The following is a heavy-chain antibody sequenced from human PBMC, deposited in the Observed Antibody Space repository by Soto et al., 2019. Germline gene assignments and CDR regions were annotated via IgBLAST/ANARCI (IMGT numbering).Heavy chain of an antibody. J-gene: IGHJ4*02. CDR2: IFSGGSGT. Sequence: EVHLRESGGGMIQPGGSLRLSCSGSGFSMSSYTMGWVRLAPGKGLEWVATIFSGGSGTEYADSVTGRFSLSRDNSKNMMYLQMNSLRVEDTALYYWARDRQPDGIWTFDYWGRGTLVTVSS. CDR1: GFSMSSYT. V-gene: IGHV3-23*01. D-gene: IGHD1-1*01. CDR3: ARDRQPDGIWTFDY.